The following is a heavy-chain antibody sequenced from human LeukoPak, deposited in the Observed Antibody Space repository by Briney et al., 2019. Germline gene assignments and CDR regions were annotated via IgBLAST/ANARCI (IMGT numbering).Heavy chain of an antibody. CDR2: IKQDGIET. J-gene: IGHJ3*02. CDR1: GFTFSSYW. Sequence: GGSLRLSCTVSGFTFSSYWMSWVRQAPGQRLEWLANIKQDGIETYYLDSVRGRFTISRDSARNSVYLQMNSLRADETAVYFCARFIASPGPDAFDIWGQGTLVTVSS. D-gene: IGHD6-13*01. V-gene: IGHV3-7*01. CDR3: ARFIASPGPDAFDI.